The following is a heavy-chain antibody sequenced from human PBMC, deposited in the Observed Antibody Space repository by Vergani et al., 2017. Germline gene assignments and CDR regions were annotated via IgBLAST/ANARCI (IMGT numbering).Heavy chain of an antibody. CDR2: KYYRSKWYN. CDR3: ARGTAPKYYYYYYGMDV. V-gene: IGHV6-1*02. Sequence: QVQLQQSGPGLVKPSQTLSLTCAISGDSVSSNSAAWNWIRQSPSRGLEWLGRKYYRSKWYNDYAVSVKSRITINPDTSKNQFSLQLNSVTPEDTAVYYCARGTAPKYYYYYYGMDVWGQGTTVTVSS. J-gene: IGHJ6*02. CDR1: GDSVSSNSAA.